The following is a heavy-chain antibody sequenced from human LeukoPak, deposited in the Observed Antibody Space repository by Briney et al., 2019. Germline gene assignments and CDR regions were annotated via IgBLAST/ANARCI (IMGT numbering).Heavy chain of an antibody. CDR3: ARVGGRYSPLGY. D-gene: IGHD3-16*02. CDR2: IKQDGSEK. V-gene: IGHV3-7*01. Sequence: GGSLRLSCAASGFTFSSDWMRWVGQAPGKGLEGVANIKQDGSEKYYVDSVKGRFTISRDNDKNSLFLQMTSLRAEDTAVYYCARVGGRYSPLGYWGQGTLVTVSS. CDR1: GFTFSSDW. J-gene: IGHJ4*02.